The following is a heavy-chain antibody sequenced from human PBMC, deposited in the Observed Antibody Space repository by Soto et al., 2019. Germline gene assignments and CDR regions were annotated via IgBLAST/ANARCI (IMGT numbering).Heavy chain of an antibody. Sequence: QVQLQESGPGLVKPSQTLSLTCTVSGGSISSGGYYWSWIRQHPGKGLEWIGYIYDSGSTYYNPSLKSRVTISVDTSKNQFSLKLSSVTTADTAVYYCARDRRWSRTSSFVRYYYMDVWGKGTTVTVSS. J-gene: IGHJ6*03. CDR2: IYDSGST. CDR3: ARDRRWSRTSSFVRYYYMDV. V-gene: IGHV4-31*03. CDR1: GGSISSGGYY. D-gene: IGHD2-15*01.